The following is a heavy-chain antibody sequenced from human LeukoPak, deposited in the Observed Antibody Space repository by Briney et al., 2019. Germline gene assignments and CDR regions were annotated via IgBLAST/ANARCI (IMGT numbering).Heavy chain of an antibody. Sequence: SQTLSLTCTVSGGSISSGSYYWSWIRQPAGKGLEWIGRIYTSGSTNYNPSLKSRVTISVDTSKNQFSLKLSSVTAADTAVYYCARLYGSYYYYMDVWGKGTTVTVSS. CDR1: GGSISSGSYY. V-gene: IGHV4-61*02. J-gene: IGHJ6*03. CDR2: IYTSGST. CDR3: ARLYGSYYYYMDV. D-gene: IGHD3-16*01.